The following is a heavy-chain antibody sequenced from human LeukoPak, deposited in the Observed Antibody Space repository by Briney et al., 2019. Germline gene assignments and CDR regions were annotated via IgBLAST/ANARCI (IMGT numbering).Heavy chain of an antibody. CDR3: ARSSGYYRYYFDY. Sequence: PGGSLRLSCAASGFTFSDYYMSWIRQAPGKGLEWVSYISSSGSTIYYADSVKGRFTISRDNAKNSLYLQMNSLGAEDTAVYYCARSSGYYRYYFDYWGQGTLVTVSS. CDR1: GFTFSDYY. J-gene: IGHJ4*02. V-gene: IGHV3-11*04. D-gene: IGHD3-22*01. CDR2: ISSSGSTI.